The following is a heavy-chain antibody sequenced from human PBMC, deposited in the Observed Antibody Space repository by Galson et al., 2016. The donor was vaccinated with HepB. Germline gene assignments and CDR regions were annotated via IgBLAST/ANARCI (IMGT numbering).Heavy chain of an antibody. D-gene: IGHD6-13*01. Sequence: QGLEWMGWMNPNSGNTGYAQKFQDRVTMTTETSTSTAYMELRSLESDDTAVYYCARDLVTAAGQYFRHWGQGTLVTVSS. V-gene: IGHV1-18*01. CDR2: MNPNSGNT. CDR3: ARDLVTAAGQYFRH. J-gene: IGHJ1*01.